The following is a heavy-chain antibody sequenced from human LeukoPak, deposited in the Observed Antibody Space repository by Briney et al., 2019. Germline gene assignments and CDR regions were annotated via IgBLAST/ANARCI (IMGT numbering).Heavy chain of an antibody. D-gene: IGHD2-8*01. CDR2: INHSGST. CDR3: ARERRGYCTNGVCWNFDY. J-gene: IGHJ4*02. Sequence: SETLSLTCAVYGGSFSGYYWSWIRQPPGKGLGWIGEINHSGSTNYNPSLKSRVTISVDTSKNQFSLKLSSVTAADTAVYYCARERRGYCTNGVCWNFDYWGQGTLVTVSS. CDR1: GGSFSGYY. V-gene: IGHV4-34*01.